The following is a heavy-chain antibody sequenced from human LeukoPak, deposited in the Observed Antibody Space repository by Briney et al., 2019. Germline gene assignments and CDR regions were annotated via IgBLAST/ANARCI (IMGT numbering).Heavy chain of an antibody. J-gene: IGHJ4*02. D-gene: IGHD6-13*01. V-gene: IGHV4-30-4*01. Sequence: PSETLSLTCTVSGGSISSGDYYWSWIRQPPGKGLEWIGYIYYSGSTYYNPSLKSRVTISVDTSKNQFSLKLSSVTAADTAVYYCARGRLRGYSSSQSFDYWGQGTLVTVSS. CDR2: IYYSGST. CDR3: ARGRLRGYSSSQSFDY. CDR1: GGSISSGDYY.